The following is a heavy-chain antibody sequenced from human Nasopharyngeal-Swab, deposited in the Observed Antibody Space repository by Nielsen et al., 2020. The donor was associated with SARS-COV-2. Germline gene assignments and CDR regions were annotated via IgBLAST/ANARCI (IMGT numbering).Heavy chain of an antibody. CDR1: GFTFSNAW. Sequence: GESLKISCAASGFTFSNAWMSWVRQAPGKGLEWVGRIKSKTDGGTNDYAAPVKGRFTISRDDSKNTLYLQMNSLKTEDTAVYYCTTDSKRLRQWLVLDYYYMDVWGKGTTVTVSS. J-gene: IGHJ6*03. CDR3: TTDSKRLRQWLVLDYYYMDV. D-gene: IGHD6-19*01. V-gene: IGHV3-15*01. CDR2: IKSKTDGGTN.